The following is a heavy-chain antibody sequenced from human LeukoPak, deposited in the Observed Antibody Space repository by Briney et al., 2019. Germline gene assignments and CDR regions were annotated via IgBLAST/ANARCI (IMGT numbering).Heavy chain of an antibody. J-gene: IGHJ4*02. V-gene: IGHV4-59*01. D-gene: IGHD5-24*01. CDR3: ARYNTVPQGFSALDY. Sequence: SETLSLTCTVSGDSISGYFGVWIRQPPGKGLEWLGYIYYTGTSNYNPSLKSRFTMSIDTSKNLFSLRVSSVTAADTAIYYCARYNTVPQGFSALDYWGRGILVTVSS. CDR2: IYYTGTS. CDR1: GDSISGYF.